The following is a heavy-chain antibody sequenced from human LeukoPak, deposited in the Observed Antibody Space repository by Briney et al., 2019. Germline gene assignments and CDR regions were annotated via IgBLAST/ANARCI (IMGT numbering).Heavy chain of an antibody. Sequence: SETLSLTCTVSGVSISGYYWSWIRQPAGKGLEWIGRIYISRGTNYNPSLTSRVIMSVDTSKNQFSLQLTSVTAADTAVYYCARESRIVGGDGYYIDVWGKGTTVTV. CDR2: IYISRGT. CDR1: GVSISGYY. J-gene: IGHJ6*03. V-gene: IGHV4-4*07. CDR3: ARESRIVGGDGYYIDV. D-gene: IGHD1-26*01.